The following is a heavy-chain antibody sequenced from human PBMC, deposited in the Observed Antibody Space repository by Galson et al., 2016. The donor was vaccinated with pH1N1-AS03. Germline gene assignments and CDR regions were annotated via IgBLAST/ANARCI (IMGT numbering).Heavy chain of an antibody. Sequence: SETLSLTCAVSGYSISSGYYWGWIRQPPGKGLEWIGSIYHSGSTSYNPSLKNRVTISVDTSKNQFSLKLFSVTAADTAVYYCARLKINDILSGYLYDSWGQGTLVTVSS. J-gene: IGHJ4*02. CDR1: GYSISSGYY. CDR2: IYHSGST. V-gene: IGHV4-38-2*01. CDR3: ARLKINDILSGYLYDS. D-gene: IGHD3-9*01.